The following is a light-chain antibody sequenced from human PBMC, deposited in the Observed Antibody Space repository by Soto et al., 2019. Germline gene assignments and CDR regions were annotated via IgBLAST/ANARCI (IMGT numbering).Light chain of an antibody. V-gene: IGKV3-11*01. CDR1: QSVTDV. CDR3: LQRSGRPPIT. CDR2: DAS. J-gene: IGKJ4*01. Sequence: EIVLTQSPATLSLSPGERATLSCRASQSVTDVLAWYQQKPGQAPRLLSYDASNRATGVPARFRGSGSGTDFNLTTSSLEPEESDGYYCLQRSGRPPITFGGVTKVSIK.